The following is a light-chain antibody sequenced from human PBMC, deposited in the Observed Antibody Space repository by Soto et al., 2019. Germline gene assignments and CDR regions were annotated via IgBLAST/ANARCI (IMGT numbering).Light chain of an antibody. CDR3: MESLQILYT. V-gene: IGKV2-28*01. CDR2: LGS. Sequence: DIVMTQSPRSLPVTPGEPASISCRSSQSLLHSNGYNYLDSYLQKPGQSPQLLIYLGSNRASGVPDRFSGSGSGTDFTLKISRVEAEDVGVYYCMESLQILYTFGQGTKLEIK. J-gene: IGKJ2*01. CDR1: QSLLHSNGYNY.